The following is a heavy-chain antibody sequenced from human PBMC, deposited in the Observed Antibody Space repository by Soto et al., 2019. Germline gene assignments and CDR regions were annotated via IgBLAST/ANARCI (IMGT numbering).Heavy chain of an antibody. D-gene: IGHD6-13*01. V-gene: IGHV1-69*04. CDR3: ARDRAPPRIIAAAGTFDY. Sequence: SVKVSCKASGGTFSSYTISWVRQAPGQGLEWMGRIIPILGIANYAQKFQGRVTITADKSTSTAYMELSSLRSEDTAVYYCARDRAPPRIIAAAGTFDYWGQGTLVTV. CDR2: IIPILGIA. J-gene: IGHJ4*02. CDR1: GGTFSSYT.